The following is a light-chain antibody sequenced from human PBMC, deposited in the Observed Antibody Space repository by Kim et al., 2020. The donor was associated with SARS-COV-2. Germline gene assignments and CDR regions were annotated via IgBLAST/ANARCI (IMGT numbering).Light chain of an antibody. CDR3: QTWGSVSVV. CDR2: LYSDGRH. V-gene: IGLV4-69*01. J-gene: IGLJ2*01. Sequence: QLVLTQSPSASASLGASVKLTCTLSNGHSTYTVAWYQQQPDKRPRYLMKLYSDGRHVKGDGIPDRLSGSSSGPQRYLTISSLQSEDEADYYCQTWGSVSVVFGGGTQLTVL. CDR1: NGHSTYT.